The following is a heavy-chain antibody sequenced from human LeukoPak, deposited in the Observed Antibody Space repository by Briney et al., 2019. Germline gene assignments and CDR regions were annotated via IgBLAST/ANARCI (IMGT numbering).Heavy chain of an antibody. D-gene: IGHD6-13*01. CDR2: IYYSGST. CDR1: GGSISSSSYY. CDR3: ARTILAAAAHDY. Sequence: SETLSLTCTVSGGSISSSSYYWGWIRQPPGKGLEWIGSIYYSGSTYYNPSLKSRVTISVDTSKNQFSLKLSSVTAADTAVYYCARTILAAAAHDYWGQGTLVTVSS. J-gene: IGHJ4*02. V-gene: IGHV4-39*01.